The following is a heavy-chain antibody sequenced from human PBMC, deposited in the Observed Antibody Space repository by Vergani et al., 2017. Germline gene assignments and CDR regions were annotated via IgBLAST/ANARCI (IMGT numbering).Heavy chain of an antibody. CDR3: ASLRDSGYETESH. CDR2: IYSGGST. D-gene: IGHD5-12*01. Sequence: EVQLVESGGGLVQPGGSLRLSCAASGFTVSSNYMSWVRQAPGKGLEWVSVIYSGGSTYYADSVKGRFTISRDNSKNSLYLQMNSLRAEDTAVYYCASLRDSGYETESHWGQGTLVTVSS. CDR1: GFTVSSNY. J-gene: IGHJ4*02. V-gene: IGHV3-66*01.